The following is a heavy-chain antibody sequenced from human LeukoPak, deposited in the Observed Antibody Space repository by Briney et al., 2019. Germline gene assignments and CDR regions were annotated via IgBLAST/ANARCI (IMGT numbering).Heavy chain of an antibody. J-gene: IGHJ4*02. CDR2: IGTTGGST. CDR1: GFTFSHYA. Sequence: PGGSLRLSCSASGFTFSHYAMHWVRQAPGKGLEYVSAIGTTGGSTYYADSVKGRFTISRDNSKNTLYLQMNSLRAEDTAVYYCTKGTIWLPFDYWGQGTLVTVSS. V-gene: IGHV3-64*04. CDR3: TKGTIWLPFDY. D-gene: IGHD5-18*01.